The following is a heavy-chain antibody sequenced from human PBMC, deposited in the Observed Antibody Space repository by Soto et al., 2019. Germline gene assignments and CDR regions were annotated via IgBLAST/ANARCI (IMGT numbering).Heavy chain of an antibody. J-gene: IGHJ6*02. V-gene: IGHV3-15*01. CDR2: IKSKVDGGTA. D-gene: IGHD2-2*01. CDR1: GFTFSNAG. Sequence: PGGSLRLSCEASGFTFSNAGMNWVRQGPGKGLEWLGRIKSKVDGGTADYVAATKGRFSISRDDLKNMLYLQMNSLKPDDTAVYYCTTLSYLYYDGMDVWGQGTTVTVSS. CDR3: TTLSYLYYDGMDV.